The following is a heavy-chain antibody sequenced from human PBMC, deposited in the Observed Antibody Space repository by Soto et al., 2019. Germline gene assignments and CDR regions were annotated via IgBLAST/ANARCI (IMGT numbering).Heavy chain of an antibody. J-gene: IGHJ4*02. Sequence: GASVKVSCKASGYTFTDFYIHWVRQTPGQGLEWMAWISPYSGGSNYAQRFQGSVTVTRDMSISTAYMELSSLRPEDTGVYFCARAVGMTTVNLDYWGQGTLVTVSS. CDR3: ARAVGMTTVNLDY. CDR2: ISPYSGGS. D-gene: IGHD1-26*01. V-gene: IGHV1-2*02. CDR1: GYTFTDFY.